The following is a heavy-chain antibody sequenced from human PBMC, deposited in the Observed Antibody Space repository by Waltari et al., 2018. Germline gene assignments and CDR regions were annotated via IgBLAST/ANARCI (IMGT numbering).Heavy chain of an antibody. CDR1: GFLVEATY. V-gene: IGHV3-53*03. J-gene: IGHJ4*02. CDR2: IYSGITT. Sequence: EVNLVESGGGLVQPGGSLRLSCAASGFLVEATYMTWVRQAPGKGLEWVSVIYSGITTYYADSAKDRFIISRDNYKNTLFLQMNSVRAEDTAVYYCARGHCTGGSCHSGDNFDLWGQGTLVTVSS. D-gene: IGHD2-15*01. CDR3: ARGHCTGGSCHSGDNFDL.